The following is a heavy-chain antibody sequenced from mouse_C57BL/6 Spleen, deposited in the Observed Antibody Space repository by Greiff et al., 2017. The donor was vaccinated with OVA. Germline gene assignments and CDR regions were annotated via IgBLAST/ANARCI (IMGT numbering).Heavy chain of an antibody. D-gene: IGHD2-4*01. J-gene: IGHJ4*01. V-gene: IGHV8-8*01. CDR2: IWWDDDK. CDR1: GFSLSTFGMG. CDR3: ARIADYDDYAMDY. Sequence: QVQLKQSGPGILQPSQTLSLTCSFSGFSLSTFGMGVGWIRQPSGKGLEWLAHIWWDDDKYYNPALKRRLTIPKDTSKNQVFLKIANVDTAETATYYCARIADYDDYAMDYWGQGTSVTVSS.